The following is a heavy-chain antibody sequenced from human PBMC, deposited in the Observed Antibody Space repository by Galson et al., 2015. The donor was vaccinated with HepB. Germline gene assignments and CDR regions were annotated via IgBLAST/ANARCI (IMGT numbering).Heavy chain of an antibody. V-gene: IGHV3-23*01. D-gene: IGHD2-15*01. Sequence: CAASGFTFTRYAMTWVRQAPGKGLEWVSSITSSGGNTYYTDAVKGRFTISRDNSKNTLSLQLNSLRVEDTAVYYCAKDGIMVANNPYHFHYWGQGTLVTVSS. CDR2: ITSSGGNT. CDR3: AKDGIMVANNPYHFHY. CDR1: GFTFTRYA. J-gene: IGHJ4*02.